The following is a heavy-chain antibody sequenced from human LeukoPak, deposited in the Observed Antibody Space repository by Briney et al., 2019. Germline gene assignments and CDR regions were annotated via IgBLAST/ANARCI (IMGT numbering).Heavy chain of an antibody. CDR2: INRSGST. J-gene: IGHJ3*02. V-gene: IGHV4-34*01. Sequence: KASETLSLTCAVYGGSFSGYYWSWIRQPPGKGLEWIGEINRSGSTNHNPSLKSRVTISVDMSKNQFSLKLSSVTAADTAVYYCARGSLRARAFDIWGQGTMVTVSS. CDR3: ARGSLRARAFDI. CDR1: GGSFSGYY. D-gene: IGHD6-6*01.